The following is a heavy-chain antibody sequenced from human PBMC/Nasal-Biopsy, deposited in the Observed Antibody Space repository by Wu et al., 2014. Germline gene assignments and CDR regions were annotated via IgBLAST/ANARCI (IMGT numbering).Heavy chain of an antibody. CDR1: GYIFTKYY. CDR2: INPSSGGT. CDR3: ARDRVDTAIRGTISFYYGMDV. D-gene: IGHD3-10*01. V-gene: IGHV1-2*02. Sequence: VKVSCKASGYIFTKYYIHWVRQARGQGVEWMGWINPSSGGTNLVQKFQGRVTMTRDTSISTVYMELRGLRSDDTAVYYCARDRVDTAIRGTISFYYGMDVWGQGTTVTVSS. J-gene: IGHJ6*02.